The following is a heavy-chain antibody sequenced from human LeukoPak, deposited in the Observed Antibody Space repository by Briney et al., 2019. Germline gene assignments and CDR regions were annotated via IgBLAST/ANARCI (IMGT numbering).Heavy chain of an antibody. Sequence: PGGSLRLSCAASGFTFSSYSMNWVRQAPGKGLEWVSSISSSSYIYYADSVKGRFTISRDNAKNSLYLQMNSLRAEDTAVYYCARDATIQYYYDSSGYDYWGQGTLVTVSS. V-gene: IGHV3-21*01. CDR3: ARDATIQYYYDSSGYDY. D-gene: IGHD3-22*01. CDR1: GFTFSSYS. J-gene: IGHJ4*02. CDR2: ISSSSYI.